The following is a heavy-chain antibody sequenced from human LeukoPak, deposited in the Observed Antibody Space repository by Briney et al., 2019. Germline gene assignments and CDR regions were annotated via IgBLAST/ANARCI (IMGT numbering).Heavy chain of an antibody. CDR3: AYYYDSSGYYYESDYFDY. V-gene: IGHV2-5*01. CDR2: IYWNDDK. D-gene: IGHD3-22*01. J-gene: IGHJ4*02. Sequence: SGPTLVKPTPALTLTCTFSGFSLSTSGVGVGWIRQPPVKALEWLALIYWNDDKRYVPSLKSRLTITKDTSKNQVVLTMTNMDPVDTATYYCAYYYDSSGYYYESDYFDYWGQGTLVTVSS. CDR1: GFSLSTSGVG.